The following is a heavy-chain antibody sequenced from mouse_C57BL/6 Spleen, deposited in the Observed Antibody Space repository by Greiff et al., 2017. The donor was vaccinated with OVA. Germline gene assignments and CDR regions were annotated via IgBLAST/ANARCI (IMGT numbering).Heavy chain of an antibody. D-gene: IGHD2-1*01. CDR3: ARGYYGNFDY. V-gene: IGHV3-6*01. J-gene: IGHJ2*01. CDR1: GYSITSGYY. CDR2: ISYDGSN. Sequence: EVQLQESGPGLVKPSQSLSLTCSVTGYSITSGYYWNWIRQFPGNKLAWMGYISYDGSNNYNHSLKNRISITRDTSKNQCFLKLNSVTTEDTATYYCARGYYGNFDYWGQGTTLTVAS.